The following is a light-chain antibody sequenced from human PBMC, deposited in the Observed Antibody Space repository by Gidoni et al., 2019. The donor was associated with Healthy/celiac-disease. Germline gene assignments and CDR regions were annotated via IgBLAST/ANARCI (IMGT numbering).Light chain of an antibody. Sequence: QSVSSYLAWYQQKPGQAPRLLIYDASNRATGIPARFSGSGSGTDFTLTISSLVPEDFAVYYCQQRSNWPPLTFGGGTKVEIK. CDR2: DAS. CDR1: QSVSSY. CDR3: QQRSNWPPLT. J-gene: IGKJ4*01. V-gene: IGKV3-11*01.